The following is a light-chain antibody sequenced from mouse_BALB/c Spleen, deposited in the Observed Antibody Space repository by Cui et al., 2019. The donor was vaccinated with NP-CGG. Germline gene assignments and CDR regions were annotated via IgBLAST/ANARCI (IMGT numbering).Light chain of an antibody. J-gene: IGLJ1*01. Sequence: QAVVTPESSLTTSPGEKFTLTCRSSPGAVTTTNYANWVQEKPDHLFTGLIGGTNNRVPGVPARFSGSLIGDKAALTITGAQTEDEAIYFCALWYSNHWVFGGGTKLTVL. CDR1: PGAVTTTNY. V-gene: IGLV1*01. CDR3: ALWYSNHWV. CDR2: GTN.